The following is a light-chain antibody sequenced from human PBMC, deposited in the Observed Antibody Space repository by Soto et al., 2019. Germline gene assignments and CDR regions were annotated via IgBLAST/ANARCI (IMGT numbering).Light chain of an antibody. CDR2: KAS. CDR1: QSVSNW. J-gene: IGKJ1*01. CDR3: QHYNGYRWT. V-gene: IGKV1-5*03. Sequence: DIQMTQSHSTLSASVGDRVTITCRASQSVSNWLAWYQQKPGKAPKILIYKASSLESGVPSRFSGSGSGTEFTLTISSLRPDDFATYYCQHYNGYRWTFGQGTKVDI.